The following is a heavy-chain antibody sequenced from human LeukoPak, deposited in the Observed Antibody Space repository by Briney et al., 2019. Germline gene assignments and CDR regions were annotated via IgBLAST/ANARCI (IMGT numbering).Heavy chain of an antibody. V-gene: IGHV3-23*01. Sequence: PGGSLRLSCAASGFTFSSYAMSWVRQAPGKGLEWISTISGSGGSAYYADSVKGRFTISRDNSKNTLYAQMNSLTAEDPAAYYCANSSYGWYTGGVFDIWGQGTMVTVSS. CDR1: GFTFSSYA. D-gene: IGHD6-19*01. CDR3: ANSSYGWYTGGVFDI. J-gene: IGHJ3*02. CDR2: ISGSGGSA.